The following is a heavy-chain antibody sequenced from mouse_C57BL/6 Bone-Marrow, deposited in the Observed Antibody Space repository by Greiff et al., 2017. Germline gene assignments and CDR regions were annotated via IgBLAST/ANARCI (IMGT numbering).Heavy chain of an antibody. J-gene: IGHJ3*01. V-gene: IGHV1-19*01. CDR3: VYDYDVSWFAY. CDR2: INPYNGGT. CDR1: GYTFTDYY. D-gene: IGHD2-4*01. Sequence: EVKLQESGPVLVKPGASVKMSCKASGYTFTDYYMNWVKQSHGKSLEWIGVINPYNGGTSYNQKFKGKATLTVDKSSSTAHMELNSLTSEDSAVYYCVYDYDVSWFAYWGQGTLVTVSA.